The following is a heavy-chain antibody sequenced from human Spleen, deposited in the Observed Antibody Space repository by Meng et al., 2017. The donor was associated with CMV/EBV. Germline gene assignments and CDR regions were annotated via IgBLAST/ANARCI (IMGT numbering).Heavy chain of an antibody. V-gene: IGHV3-53*01. CDR2: IYSGGSA. Sequence: GGSLRLSCAASGFTVSSNYMSWVRQAPGKGLEWVSVIYSGGSAYYADSVKGRFTISRDNSKNTLYLQMNSLRAEDTAGYYCARDRGSYVYGMDVWGQGTTVTVSS. CDR1: GFTVSSNY. J-gene: IGHJ6*02. D-gene: IGHD1-26*01. CDR3: ARDRGSYVYGMDV.